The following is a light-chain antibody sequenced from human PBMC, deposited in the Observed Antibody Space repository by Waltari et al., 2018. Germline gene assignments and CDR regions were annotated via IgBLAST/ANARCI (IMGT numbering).Light chain of an antibody. V-gene: IGKV3-15*01. J-gene: IGKJ1*01. Sequence: EIVMTQSPATLSVSPGDRVTLSCRASQSVSSNLAWYQQKPGQAPRLLIYGASTRATGIPARFSGSGSGTEFTLTISSLQSEDFAVYYCQQYNDWPPWTFGQGTKVEIK. CDR2: GAS. CDR1: QSVSSN. CDR3: QQYNDWPPWT.